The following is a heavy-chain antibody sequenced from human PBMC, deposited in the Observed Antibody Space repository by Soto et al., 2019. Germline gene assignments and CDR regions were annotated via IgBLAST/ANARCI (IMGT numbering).Heavy chain of an antibody. J-gene: IGHJ4*02. Sequence: ASVKVSCTASVGTFSSYAISWVPPAPGQGLEWMGGIIPIFATANYAQKFQGRVTITADESPRTAYMELSSLRSEDTAVYYCASGLLAAGEPLYYFDYWGQGTLVTVSS. CDR2: IIPIFATA. D-gene: IGHD6-13*01. CDR3: ASGLLAAGEPLYYFDY. V-gene: IGHV1-69*13. CDR1: VGTFSSYA.